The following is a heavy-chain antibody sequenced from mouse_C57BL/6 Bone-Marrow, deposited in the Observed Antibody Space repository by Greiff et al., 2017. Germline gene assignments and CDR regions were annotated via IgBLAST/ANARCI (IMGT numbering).Heavy chain of an antibody. D-gene: IGHD3-2*02. CDR2: IDPSDSYT. Sequence: VQLQQPGAELVMPGASVKLSCKASGYTFTSYWMHWVKQRPGQGLEWIGEIDPSDSYTNYNQKFKGKSTLTVDKSSSTAYMQLSSLTSEDSAVYYCARGGSSGYVWFAYWGQGTLVTVSA. V-gene: IGHV1-69*01. J-gene: IGHJ3*01. CDR3: ARGGSSGYVWFAY. CDR1: GYTFTSYW.